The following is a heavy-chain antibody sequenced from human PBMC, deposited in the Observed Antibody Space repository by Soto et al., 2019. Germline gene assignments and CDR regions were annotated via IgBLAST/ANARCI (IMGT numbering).Heavy chain of an antibody. CDR3: ARIPTTSGWNPFDY. Sequence: SETLSLTCAVYGGSFSGYYWSWIRQPPGKGLEWIGEINHSGSTNYNPSLKSRVTISVDTSKNQFSLKLSSVTAADTAVYYCARIPTTSGWNPFDYWGQGTLVTVSS. CDR2: INHSGST. CDR1: GGSFSGYY. D-gene: IGHD6-19*01. V-gene: IGHV4-34*01. J-gene: IGHJ4*02.